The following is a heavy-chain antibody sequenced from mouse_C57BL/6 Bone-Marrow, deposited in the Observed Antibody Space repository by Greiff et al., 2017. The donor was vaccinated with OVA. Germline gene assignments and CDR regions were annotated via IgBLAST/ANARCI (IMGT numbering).Heavy chain of an antibody. D-gene: IGHD3-2*02. CDR2: IHPNSGST. J-gene: IGHJ3*01. CDR1: GYTFTSYW. Sequence: QVQLQQPGAELVKPGASVKLSCKASGYTFTSYWMHWVKQRPGQGLEWIGMIHPNSGSTNYNEKFKSKATLTVDKSSSTAYMQLSSLTSEDSAVYFCARKGSSGWFAYWGQGTLVTVSA. CDR3: ARKGSSGWFAY. V-gene: IGHV1-64*01.